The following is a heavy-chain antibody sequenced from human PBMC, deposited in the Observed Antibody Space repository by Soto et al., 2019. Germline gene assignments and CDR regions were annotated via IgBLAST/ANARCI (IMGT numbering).Heavy chain of an antibody. CDR1: GGSISSGDYY. J-gene: IGHJ5*02. D-gene: IGHD3-22*01. Sequence: SETLSLTCTVSGGSISSGDYYWSWIRQHPGKGLEWIGTIYFSVTTYYNPSLKSRVTISVDTSKNQFSLNLSSVTAADTAVYYCARRDRSGFSYWLENLGKGTMVIVSS. V-gene: IGHV4-31*03. CDR2: IYFSVTT. CDR3: ARRDRSGFSYWLEN.